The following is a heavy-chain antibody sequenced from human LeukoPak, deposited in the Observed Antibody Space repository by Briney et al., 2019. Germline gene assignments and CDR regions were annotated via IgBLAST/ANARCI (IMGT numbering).Heavy chain of an antibody. Sequence: PSETLSLTCAVYGGSFSGYYWSWIRQPPGKGLEWIGEINHSGSTNYNPSLKSRVTISVDTSKNQFSLKLSSVTAADTAVDYCATGLRLGELSSINWFDPWGQGTLVTVSS. CDR1: GGSFSGYY. CDR2: INHSGST. V-gene: IGHV4-34*01. J-gene: IGHJ5*02. CDR3: ATGLRLGELSSINWFDP. D-gene: IGHD3-16*02.